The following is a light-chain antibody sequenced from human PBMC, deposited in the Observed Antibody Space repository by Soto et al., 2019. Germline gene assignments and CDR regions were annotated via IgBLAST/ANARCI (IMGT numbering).Light chain of an antibody. CDR2: AVS. J-gene: IGLJ1*01. CDR1: NSDVGNYNL. V-gene: IGLV2-14*02. CDR3: SSYTSSSLYV. Sequence: QSALTQPASVSGSPGQWITISCAGTNSDVGNYNLVSWYQQHPGKAPKLMIYAVSKRPSGVSNRFSGSKSGNTASLTISGLQAEDEADYYCSSYTSSSLYVFGTGTKVTVL.